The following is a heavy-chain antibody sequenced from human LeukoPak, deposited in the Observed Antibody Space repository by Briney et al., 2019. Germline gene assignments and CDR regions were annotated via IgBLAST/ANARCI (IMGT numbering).Heavy chain of an antibody. CDR3: ARSGITIFGVVIFETPFWYFDL. CDR2: ISWNSGSI. D-gene: IGHD3-3*01. V-gene: IGHV3-9*01. J-gene: IGHJ2*01. Sequence: GGSLRLSCAASGFTFDDYAMHWVRQAPGKGLEWVSGISWNSGSIGYADSVKGRFTISRDNAKNSLYLQMNSLRAEDTAVYYCARSGITIFGVVIFETPFWYFDLWGRGTLVTVSS. CDR1: GFTFDDYA.